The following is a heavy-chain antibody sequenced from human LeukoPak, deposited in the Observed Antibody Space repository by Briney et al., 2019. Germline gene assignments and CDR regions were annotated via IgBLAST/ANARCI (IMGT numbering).Heavy chain of an antibody. V-gene: IGHV4-59*01. CDR3: ARGDYSNWGSFDY. J-gene: IGHJ4*02. D-gene: IGHD4-11*01. CDR2: IYYSGSI. CDR1: GGSLSSYY. Sequence: SETLSLTCTVSGGSLSSYYWSWIRQPPGKGLEWIGYIYYSGSINYNPSLKSRVTISVDTSKNQFSLKLSSVTAADTAVYYCARGDYSNWGSFDYWSQGTLVTVSS.